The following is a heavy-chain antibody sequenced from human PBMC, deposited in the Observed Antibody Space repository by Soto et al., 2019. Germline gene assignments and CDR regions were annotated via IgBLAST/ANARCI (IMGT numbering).Heavy chain of an antibody. Sequence: EVQLLESGGGLVQPGGSLRLSYAASGFTFSSYAMSWVHQAPGKGLEWISAISGSGGSTYYADSVKGRFTISRDNSKNTLYRQMNSLGAEDTAVYYCAKDGGFYDSSGYYGLVDYWGQGTLVTVSS. CDR1: GFTFSSYA. CDR2: ISGSGGST. CDR3: AKDGGFYDSSGYYGLVDY. J-gene: IGHJ4*02. D-gene: IGHD3-22*01. V-gene: IGHV3-23*01.